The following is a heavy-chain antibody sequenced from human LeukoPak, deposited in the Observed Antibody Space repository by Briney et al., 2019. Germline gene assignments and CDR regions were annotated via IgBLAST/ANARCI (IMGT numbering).Heavy chain of an antibody. CDR3: ASPRSAYYSGYYYYMDV. CDR2: IYSSGTT. J-gene: IGHJ6*03. D-gene: IGHD3-3*01. CDR1: GGSTSTYY. V-gene: IGHV4-4*09. Sequence: AETLSLTCTLSGGSTSTYYWSWIRQPPGKGLEWIGYIYSSGTTNYNPSLKSRVTISIDTSKNQFSLKLTSVTAADTAVYYCASPRSAYYSGYYYYMDVWGKGTTVTVSS.